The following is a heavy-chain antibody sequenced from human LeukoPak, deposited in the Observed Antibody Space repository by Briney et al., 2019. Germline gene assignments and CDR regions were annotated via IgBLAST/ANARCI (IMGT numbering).Heavy chain of an antibody. D-gene: IGHD1-26*01. J-gene: IGHJ4*02. CDR3: ARHRIGPGGALDY. V-gene: IGHV4-39*01. Sequence: PSETLSLTCTVSGGSISSSSYYWGWIRQPPGKGLEWIGSIYYSGSTYYNPSLKSRVTISVDTFKNQFSLKLSSVTAADTAVYYCARHRIGPGGALDYWGQGTLVTVSS. CDR2: IYYSGST. CDR1: GGSISSSSYY.